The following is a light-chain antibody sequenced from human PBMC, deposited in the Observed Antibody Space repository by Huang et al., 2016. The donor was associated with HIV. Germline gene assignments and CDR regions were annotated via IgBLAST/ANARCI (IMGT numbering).Light chain of an antibody. V-gene: IGKV1-39*01. CDR3: QQSYDTPA. CDR1: KSISSY. J-gene: IGKJ1*01. CDR2: SAS. Sequence: DIQMTQSPSSLSASVGDRVTITCRASKSISSYLICYQHKPGKAPKLLIYSASTLQRGVPSRCSGSGSGTDFTLTISSRQPEDFATYYCQQSYDTPAFGQGTKVEIK.